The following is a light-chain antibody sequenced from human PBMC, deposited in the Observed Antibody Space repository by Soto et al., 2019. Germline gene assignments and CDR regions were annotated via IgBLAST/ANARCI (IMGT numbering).Light chain of an antibody. CDR1: SSDVGGYNY. CDR2: DVS. V-gene: IGLV2-11*01. Sequence: QSVLTQPRSVSGSPGQSVTISCTGTSSDVGGYNYVSWYQQHPGKAPKLMIYDVSKRPSGVPDRFSGSKSGNTASLTISGLQAEDEADYYCCSYAGSYNFVVFGGGTKLIVL. CDR3: CSYAGSYNFVV. J-gene: IGLJ2*01.